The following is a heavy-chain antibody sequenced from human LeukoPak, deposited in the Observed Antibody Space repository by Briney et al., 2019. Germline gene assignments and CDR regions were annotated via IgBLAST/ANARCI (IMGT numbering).Heavy chain of an antibody. V-gene: IGHV3-30-3*01. CDR2: ISYDGSNK. D-gene: IGHD2-2*01. Sequence: GGSLRLSCAASGFIVSSNYMSWVRQAPGKGLDWVAVISYDGSNKSYADSVKGRFTISRDNSKNTLYLQVNSLRVEDTAVYYCARESPGLYCSSTTCQGSAFDIWGQGTMVTVSS. J-gene: IGHJ3*02. CDR3: ARESPGLYCSSTTCQGSAFDI. CDR1: GFIVSSNY.